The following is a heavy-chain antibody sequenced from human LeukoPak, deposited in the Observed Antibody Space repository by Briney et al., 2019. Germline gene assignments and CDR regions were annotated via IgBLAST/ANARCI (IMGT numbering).Heavy chain of an antibody. CDR3: ASGPTMILEDDY. CDR1: GFTFSGYS. J-gene: IGHJ4*02. Sequence: GGSLRLSCAASGFTFSGYSMNWVRQAPGKGLEWVSVIYSGGSTYYADSVKGRFTISRDNSKNTLYLQMNSLRAEDTAVYYCASGPTMILEDDYWGQGTLVTVSS. V-gene: IGHV3-53*01. D-gene: IGHD3-22*01. CDR2: IYSGGST.